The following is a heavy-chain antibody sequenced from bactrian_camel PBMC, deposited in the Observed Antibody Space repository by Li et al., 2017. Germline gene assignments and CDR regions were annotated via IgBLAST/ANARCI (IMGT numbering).Heavy chain of an antibody. V-gene: IGHV3S31*01. CDR1: GSSYDRGYC. D-gene: IGHD2*01. CDR3: AANFGPYCSGPYLARRANF. Sequence: DVQLVESGGGSVQAGGSLRLSCAASGSSYDRGYCMAWFRQAPGKEREGVASVNIRGGSTNYADSVKGRFTVSQDNAKNTLYLRMNSLKPEDTAMYYCAANFGPYCSGPYLARRANFWGQGTQVTVS. CDR2: VNIRGGST. J-gene: IGHJ4*01.